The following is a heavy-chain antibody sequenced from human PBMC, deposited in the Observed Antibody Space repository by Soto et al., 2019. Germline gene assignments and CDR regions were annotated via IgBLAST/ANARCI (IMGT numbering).Heavy chain of an antibody. CDR2: IIPILGIA. CDR3: ARQLTGYREGLDY. D-gene: IGHD7-27*01. Sequence: SVKVSCKASGGTFSSYTISWVRQAPGQGLEWMGRIIPILGIANYAQKFQGRVTITADKSTSTAYMELSSLRSEDTAVYYCARQLTGYREGLDYWGEGTLVTVSS. CDR1: GGTFSSYT. J-gene: IGHJ4*02. V-gene: IGHV1-69*02.